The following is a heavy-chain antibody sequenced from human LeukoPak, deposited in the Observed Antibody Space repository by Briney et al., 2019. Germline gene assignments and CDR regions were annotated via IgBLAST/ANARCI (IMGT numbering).Heavy chain of an antibody. D-gene: IGHD2-15*01. J-gene: IGHJ2*01. Sequence: SVKVSCTASGGTFSIYAISWVRQAPGQGLEWMGGIIPIFGTANYAQKFQGRVTITADESTSTAYMELSSLRSEDTAVYYCARSPGLALNWYFDLWGRGTLVTVSS. CDR1: GGTFSIYA. V-gene: IGHV1-69*13. CDR3: ARSPGLALNWYFDL. CDR2: IIPIFGTA.